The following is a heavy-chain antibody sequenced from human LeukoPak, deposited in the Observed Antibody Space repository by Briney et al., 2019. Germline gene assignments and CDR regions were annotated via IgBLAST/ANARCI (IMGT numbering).Heavy chain of an antibody. CDR2: IYYSGST. J-gene: IGHJ4*02. CDR3: ARAGGSIAVAGSFDY. V-gene: IGHV4-30-4*01. Sequence: SETLSLTCTVSGGSIFSANYYWSWIRQPPGKGLEWVGYIYYSGSTYYNPSLKSRVTISLDTSKNQFSLKLSSVTAADTAVYYCARAGGSIAVAGSFDYWGQGTLVTVSS. CDR1: GGSIFSANYY. D-gene: IGHD6-19*01.